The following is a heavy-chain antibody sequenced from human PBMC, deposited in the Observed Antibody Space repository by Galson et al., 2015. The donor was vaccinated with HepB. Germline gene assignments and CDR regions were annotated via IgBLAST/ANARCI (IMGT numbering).Heavy chain of an antibody. CDR1: GFTFSNAW. V-gene: IGHV3-74*01. J-gene: IGHJ4*02. Sequence: SLRLSCAASGFTFSNAWISWVRQAPGKGLVWVSRINSDAKSINYADSVKGRFTISRDNAKNTLYLQMNSLRAEDTALYYCSRGYSSTYSYTVNYWGQGTLVTVSS. D-gene: IGHD2-2*02. CDR3: SRGYSSTYSYTVNY. CDR2: INSDAKSI.